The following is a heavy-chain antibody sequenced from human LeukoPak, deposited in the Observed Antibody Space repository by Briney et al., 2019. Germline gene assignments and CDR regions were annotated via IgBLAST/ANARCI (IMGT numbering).Heavy chain of an antibody. Sequence: PGGSLRLSCAASGFTFSSYGMHWVRQAPGKGLEWVAFIRYDGSNKYYADSVKGRFTISRDNSKNTLYLQMNSLRAEDTAVYYCARETELELRHPDYWGQGTLVTVSS. J-gene: IGHJ4*02. CDR2: IRYDGSNK. D-gene: IGHD1-7*01. CDR1: GFTFSSYG. V-gene: IGHV3-30*02. CDR3: ARETELELRHPDY.